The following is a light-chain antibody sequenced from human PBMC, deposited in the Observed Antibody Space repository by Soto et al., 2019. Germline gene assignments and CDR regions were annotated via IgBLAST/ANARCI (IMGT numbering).Light chain of an antibody. CDR1: SSDVGAYNY. CDR2: EVI. V-gene: IGLV2-14*01. J-gene: IGLJ3*02. Sequence: QSVLTQPVSVSGSPGQSVTISCIGTSSDVGAYNYVSWYQHHPGKAPKLMIYEVINRPSGVPDRFSASTSGTSAFLAITGLQAEDEADYYCQSYDTSLRGSVFGGGTKLTVL. CDR3: QSYDTSLRGSV.